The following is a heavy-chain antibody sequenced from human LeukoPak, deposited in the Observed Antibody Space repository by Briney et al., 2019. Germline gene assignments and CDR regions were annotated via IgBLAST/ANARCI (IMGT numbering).Heavy chain of an antibody. D-gene: IGHD2-2*01. CDR2: INPNSGGT. J-gene: IGHJ6*03. CDR3: ARNGVPAAIDATQYYYYYYMDV. CDR1: GYTLTELS. V-gene: IGHV1-2*02. Sequence: ASVKVSCKVSGYTLTELSMHWVRQAPGQGLEWMGWINPNSGGTNYAQKFQGRVTMTRDTSISTAYMELSRLRSDDTAVYYCARNGVPAAIDATQYYYYYYMDVWGKGTTVTVSS.